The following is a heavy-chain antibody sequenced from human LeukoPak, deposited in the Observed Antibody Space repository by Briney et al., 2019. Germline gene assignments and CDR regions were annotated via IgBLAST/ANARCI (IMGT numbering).Heavy chain of an antibody. CDR2: INTDGSST. D-gene: IGHD6-19*01. CDR3: AKDRMHGGWYGY. CDR1: EFTFSSYW. J-gene: IGHJ4*02. V-gene: IGHV3-74*01. Sequence: GGSLRLSCAASEFTFSSYWMQWVRQAPGQGLMLVSRINTDGSSTSYADSVKGRFTISRDNSKNTLYLQMNSLRAEDTAVYYCAKDRMHGGWYGYWGQGTLVTVSS.